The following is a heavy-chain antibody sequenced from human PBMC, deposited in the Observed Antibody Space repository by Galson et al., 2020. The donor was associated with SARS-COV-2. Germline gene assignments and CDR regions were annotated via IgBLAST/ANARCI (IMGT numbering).Heavy chain of an antibody. Sequence: SETLSLTCTVSGGFISRSVDYWGWIRQLPGKGLEWIGSVYYSGTTYYNPSLESRVTISLDRSENHFSLELTSVTAADTAVYYCAKDGARGSGVWLSWGQGTKVIVSS. V-gene: IGHV4-39*07. CDR3: AKDGARGSGVWLS. CDR2: VYYSGTT. CDR1: GGFISRSVDY. D-gene: IGHD2-21*01. J-gene: IGHJ3*01.